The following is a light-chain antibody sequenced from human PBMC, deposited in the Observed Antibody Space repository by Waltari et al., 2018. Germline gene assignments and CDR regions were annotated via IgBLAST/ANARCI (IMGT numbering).Light chain of an antibody. Sequence: DIQMTQSPSTLSASVGDRVTITCRASQSISSWLAWYQQKPWKGPKLLIYDVSSLESGVPSRFSGSGSGTEFTLTISSLQPDDFATYYCHQYNSYPWTFGQGTKVEIK. V-gene: IGKV1-5*01. J-gene: IGKJ1*01. CDR1: QSISSW. CDR2: DVS. CDR3: HQYNSYPWT.